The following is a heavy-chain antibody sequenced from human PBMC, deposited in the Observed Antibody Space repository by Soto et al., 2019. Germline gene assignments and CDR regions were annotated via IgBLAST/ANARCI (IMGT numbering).Heavy chain of an antibody. CDR2: IDPSDSYT. V-gene: IGHV5-10-1*01. J-gene: IGHJ4*02. D-gene: IGHD6-13*01. Sequence: GESLKISCKGSGYSFTSYWISWVRQMPGKGLEWMGRIDPSDSYTNYSPSFQGHVTISADKSISTAYLQWSSLKASNTAMYYCARLRGSSAAPDYWGQGTLVTVSS. CDR1: GYSFTSYW. CDR3: ARLRGSSAAPDY.